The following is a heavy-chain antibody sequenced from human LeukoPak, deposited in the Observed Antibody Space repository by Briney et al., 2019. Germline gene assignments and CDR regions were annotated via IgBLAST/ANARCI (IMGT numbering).Heavy chain of an antibody. D-gene: IGHD2-2*01. CDR3: ARALVVPAASTPYYYGMDV. V-gene: IGHV4-34*01. Sequence: SSETLSLTCAVYGGSFSGYYWSWIRQPPGKGLEWIGEINHSGGTNYNPSLKSRVTISVDTSKNQFSLKLSSVTAADTAVYYCARALVVPAASTPYYYGMDVGGQGTTVTVSS. CDR1: GGSFSGYY. CDR2: INHSGGT. J-gene: IGHJ6*02.